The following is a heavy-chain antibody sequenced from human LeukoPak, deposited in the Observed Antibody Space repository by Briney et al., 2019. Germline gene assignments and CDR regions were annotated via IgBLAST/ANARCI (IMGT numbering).Heavy chain of an antibody. V-gene: IGHV1-69*06. CDR1: VGTFSRYV. Sequence: SVKDPCKASVGTFSRYVISWVRPAPGRGLEWMGGIIPIFGTENYAQKFQGIVTITADKSASTAYMELSSLRSEDAAVYYCAREGVRGVIYPRTPNWFDPWGQGTLVTVSS. D-gene: IGHD3-10*01. J-gene: IGHJ5*02. CDR2: IIPIFGTE. CDR3: AREGVRGVIYPRTPNWFDP.